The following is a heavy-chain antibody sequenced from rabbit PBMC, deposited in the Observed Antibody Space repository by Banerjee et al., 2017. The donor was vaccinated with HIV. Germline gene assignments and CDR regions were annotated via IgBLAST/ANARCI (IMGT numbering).Heavy chain of an antibody. Sequence: QEQLEESGGDLVKPEGSLTLTCTASGFSFSSYYYMCWVRQAPGKGLEWIACIYGGSSGSTYYASWAKGRFTISKTSSTTVTLQMTSLTAADTATYFCARFSTVTIPYYFSLWGQGTLVTVS. CDR1: GFSFSSYYY. D-gene: IGHD2-1*01. J-gene: IGHJ4*01. V-gene: IGHV1S45*01. CDR2: IYGGSSGST. CDR3: ARFSTVTIPYYFSL.